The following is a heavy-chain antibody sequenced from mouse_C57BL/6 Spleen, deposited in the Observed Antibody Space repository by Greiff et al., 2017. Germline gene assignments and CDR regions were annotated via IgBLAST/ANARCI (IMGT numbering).Heavy chain of an antibody. Sequence: EVQRVESGGDLVKPGGSLKLSCAASGFTFSSYGMSWVRQTPDKRLEWVATISSGGSYTYYPDSVKGRFTISRDNAKNTLYLQMSSLKSEDTAMYYCARQDGKRRPFAYWGQGTLVTVSA. CDR1: GFTFSSYG. CDR3: ARQDGKRRPFAY. J-gene: IGHJ3*01. D-gene: IGHD2-1*01. CDR2: ISSGGSYT. V-gene: IGHV5-6*01.